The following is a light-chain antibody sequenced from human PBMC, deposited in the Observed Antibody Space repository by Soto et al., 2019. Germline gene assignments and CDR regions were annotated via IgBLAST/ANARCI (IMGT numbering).Light chain of an antibody. CDR3: SSYTSSSTPYV. CDR2: EVS. J-gene: IGLJ1*01. Sequence: QSVLAQPASVSGSPGQSITISCTGTSSDVGRYNYVSWYQQHPGKAPKLMIYEVSNRPSGVSNRFSGSKSGNTASLTISGLQAGDEADYYCSSYTSSSTPYVFGTGTKVTVL. V-gene: IGLV2-14*01. CDR1: SSDVGRYNY.